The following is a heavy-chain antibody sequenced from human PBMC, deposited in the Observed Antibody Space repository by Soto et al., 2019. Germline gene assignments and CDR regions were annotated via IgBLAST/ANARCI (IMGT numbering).Heavy chain of an antibody. Sequence: SLRLSCAASGFTFSTYGFHWVRQAPGKAPEWVAGLLAATNKDYYADSVKGRFTISRDNSKNIFYLQMNSLRDEDTAIYFCAKDDGQGYWGQGTLVTVPQ. CDR2: LLAATNKD. CDR3: AKDDGQGY. V-gene: IGHV3-30*18. CDR1: GFTFSTYG. J-gene: IGHJ4*02.